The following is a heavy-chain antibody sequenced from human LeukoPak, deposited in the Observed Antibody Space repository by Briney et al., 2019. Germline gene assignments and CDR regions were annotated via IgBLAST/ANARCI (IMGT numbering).Heavy chain of an antibody. CDR3: ARGDYGDDHAFDI. J-gene: IGHJ3*02. Sequence: GGSLRLSCAASGFTFSSYTMNWVRQAPGKGLEWVSSIIRGSGYIYYADSVKGRVTISRDNPKNSLYLQMNSLRAEDTAVYYCARGDYGDDHAFDIWGQGTMVTVSS. D-gene: IGHD4-17*01. CDR1: GFTFSSYT. V-gene: IGHV3-21*01. CDR2: IIRGSGYI.